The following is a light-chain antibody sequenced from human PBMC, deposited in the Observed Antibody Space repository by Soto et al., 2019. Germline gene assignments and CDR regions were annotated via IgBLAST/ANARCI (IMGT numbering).Light chain of an antibody. J-gene: IGLJ2*01. CDR3: GTWDSSLSAV. Sequence: QSALTQPPSVSAAPGQKVTISCSGSSSNIGNNYVSWYQQLPGTAPKLLIYDNNKRPSGIPDRFSGSKSGTSATLGITGLQTGDEADYYCGTWDSSLSAVFGGGTK. CDR2: DNN. CDR1: SSNIGNNY. V-gene: IGLV1-51*01.